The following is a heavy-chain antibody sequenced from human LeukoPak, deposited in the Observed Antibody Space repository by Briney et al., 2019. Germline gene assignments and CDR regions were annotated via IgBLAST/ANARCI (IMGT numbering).Heavy chain of an antibody. D-gene: IGHD3-22*01. V-gene: IGHV1-46*01. CDR3: AREYYYDSSGYSPDAFDI. J-gene: IGHJ3*02. CDR2: FNPSGGST. Sequence: GASVKVSCKASGYTFTSYYMHWVRQAPGQGLEWMGIFNPSGGSTSYAQKFQGRVTMTRDTSTSTVYMELSSLRSEDTAVYYCAREYYYDSSGYSPDAFDIWGQGTMVTVSS. CDR1: GYTFTSYY.